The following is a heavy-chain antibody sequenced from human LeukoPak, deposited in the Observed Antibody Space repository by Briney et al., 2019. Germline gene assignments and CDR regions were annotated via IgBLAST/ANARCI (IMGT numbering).Heavy chain of an antibody. Sequence: PSETLSLTCTVSGYSISSGYYWGWIRQPPGKGLEWIRSIYHSGSTYYNPSLKSRVTISVDTSKNQFSLKLSSVTAADTAVYYCARAIEVGAMTPFDYWGQGTLVTVSS. V-gene: IGHV4-38-2*02. D-gene: IGHD1-26*01. CDR1: GYSISSGYY. CDR3: ARAIEVGAMTPFDY. CDR2: IYHSGST. J-gene: IGHJ4*02.